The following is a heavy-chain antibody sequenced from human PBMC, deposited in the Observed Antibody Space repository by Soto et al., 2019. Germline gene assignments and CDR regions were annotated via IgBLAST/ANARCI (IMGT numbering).Heavy chain of an antibody. D-gene: IGHD3-10*01. CDR3: ASMVRGVTRDLYYFDY. Sequence: PSETLSLTCTVSGGSISSGDYYWSWIRQPPGKGLEWIGYIYYSGSTYYNPSLKSRVTISVDTSKNQFSLKLSSVSAADTAVYYCASMVRGVTRDLYYFDYWGQGTLVTVSS. V-gene: IGHV4-30-4*01. CDR2: IYYSGST. J-gene: IGHJ4*02. CDR1: GGSISSGDYY.